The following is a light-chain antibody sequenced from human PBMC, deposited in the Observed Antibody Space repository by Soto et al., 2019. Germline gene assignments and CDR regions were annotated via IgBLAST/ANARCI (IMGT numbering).Light chain of an antibody. V-gene: IGLV2-14*01. J-gene: IGLJ3*02. CDR1: SSDVGAYNY. CDR3: SSYTTATTRV. CDR2: DVS. Sequence: QSVLTQPASVSGSPGQSITISCTGTSSDVGAYNYVSWYQQHPGKAPKLMIFDVSNRPSGVSNRFPGSKSGNTASLTISGLQAEDEADYYCSSYTTATTRVFGGGTKLTVL.